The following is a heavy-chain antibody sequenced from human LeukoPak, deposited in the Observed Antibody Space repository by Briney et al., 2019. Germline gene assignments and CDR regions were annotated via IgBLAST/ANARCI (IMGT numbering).Heavy chain of an antibody. D-gene: IGHD1-14*01. CDR1: GFTFSSYS. V-gene: IGHV3-21*06. Sequence: GGSLRLSCAASGFTFSSYSMNWVRQAPGKGLEWVSSISSSRSYINYADSVKGRFTISRDNAKNSLYLQMNSLRAEDTAVYYCARGYTALYAFDIWGQGTMVTVSS. J-gene: IGHJ3*02. CDR3: ARGYTALYAFDI. CDR2: ISSSRSYI.